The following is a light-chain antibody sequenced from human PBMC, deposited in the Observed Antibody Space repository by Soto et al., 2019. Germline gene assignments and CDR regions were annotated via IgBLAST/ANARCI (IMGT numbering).Light chain of an antibody. CDR3: ASYTTSSTYV. V-gene: IGLV2-14*01. Sequence: QSALTQPASVSGSPGQSIAISCTGTSRDVGGYSYVSWYQQQPGKAPKLVISDVSNRPSGVSDRFSGSKSGNTASLTISGLQTEDEADYYCASYTTSSTYVFGTGTKVTV. CDR2: DVS. J-gene: IGLJ1*01. CDR1: SRDVGGYSY.